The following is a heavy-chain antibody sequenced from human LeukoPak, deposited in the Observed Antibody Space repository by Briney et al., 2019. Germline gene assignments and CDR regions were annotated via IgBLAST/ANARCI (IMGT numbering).Heavy chain of an antibody. CDR1: RFTFSSYA. D-gene: IGHD1-1*01. J-gene: IGHJ6*03. V-gene: IGHV3-30*01. CDR3: ARLGATGSSLYMDV. CDR2: ISYDGSNK. Sequence: GGSLRLSCAASRFTFSSYAMHWVRQAPGKGLEWVAVISYDGSNKYYADSVKGRFTISRDNSKNTLYLQMNSLRAEDTAVYYCARLGATGSSLYMDVWGKGTTVTASS.